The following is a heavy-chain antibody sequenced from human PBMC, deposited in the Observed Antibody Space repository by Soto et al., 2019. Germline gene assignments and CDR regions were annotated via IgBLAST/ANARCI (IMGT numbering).Heavy chain of an antibody. CDR2: ISSDGSKK. V-gene: IGHV3-30*03. Sequence: PGGSLRLSCEASGFTFSNYLMHWVRQAPGKGLEWVAVISSDGSKKYYGDSMKGRFTISRDSSENTLYLQVDSLRGEDTAVYYCATDKTPRRSNFLTLYGLDVWGQGTPVTVSS. CDR3: ATDKTPRRSNFLTLYGLDV. J-gene: IGHJ6*02. CDR1: GFTFSNYL. D-gene: IGHD4-4*01.